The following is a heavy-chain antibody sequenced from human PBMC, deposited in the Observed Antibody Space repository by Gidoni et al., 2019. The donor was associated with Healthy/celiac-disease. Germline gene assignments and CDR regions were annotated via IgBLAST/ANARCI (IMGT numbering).Heavy chain of an antibody. Sequence: VQLVESGGGLVQPGGSLRVSCAASVFTFARYSINWVCDAPGKGLGWDSYISSSSSTRYYADSVKGRFTISRDNANNSLYLQMNSLRAEDKAVYYCARVGDDFWSGYYPYYWGQGTLVTVSS. D-gene: IGHD3-3*01. CDR2: ISSSSSTR. V-gene: IGHV3-48*01. CDR1: VFTFARYS. CDR3: ARVGDDFWSGYYPYY. J-gene: IGHJ4*02.